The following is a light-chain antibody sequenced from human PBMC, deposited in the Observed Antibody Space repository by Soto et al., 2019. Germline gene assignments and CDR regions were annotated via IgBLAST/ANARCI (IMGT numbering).Light chain of an antibody. V-gene: IGKV1-39*01. J-gene: IGKJ1*01. CDR3: HQYNNWPPWT. Sequence: DIQMTQSPSSLSSSVGDIFTITCRSSQSITTYLNWYQQTLGEAPKLLIYAASSLQSGVPSRFSGSGSGTDFTLTISSLQPEDYAVYYCHQYNNWPPWTFGQGTKVDIK. CDR1: QSITTY. CDR2: AAS.